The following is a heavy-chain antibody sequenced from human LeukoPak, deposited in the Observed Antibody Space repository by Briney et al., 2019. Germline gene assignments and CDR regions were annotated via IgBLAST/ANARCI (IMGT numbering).Heavy chain of an antibody. CDR1: GYTLTELS. CDR2: FDPEDGGT. D-gene: IGHD3-10*01. CDR3: ATFFLGRRGEFDY. Sequence: ASVKVSCKVSGYTLTELSMHWVRQAPGKGLEWMGGFDPEDGGTIYAQKFQGRVTMTEDTSTDTAYMELSSLRSEDTAVYYCATFFLGRRGEFDYWGQGTLVTVSS. V-gene: IGHV1-24*01. J-gene: IGHJ4*02.